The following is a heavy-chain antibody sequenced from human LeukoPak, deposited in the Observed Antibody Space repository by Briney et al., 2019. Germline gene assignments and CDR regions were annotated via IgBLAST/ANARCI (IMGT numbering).Heavy chain of an antibody. V-gene: IGHV3-43*02. CDR1: GFTFDDYA. J-gene: IGHJ3*02. CDR2: ISGDGVST. CDR3: EKANSGWRIGGGAFDI. D-gene: IGHD6-19*01. Sequence: GGSLRLSCAAPGFTFDDYAMHWVRQAPGKGLEWVSLISGDGVSTYYADSVKGRFTISRDNSENSLYLQMKSLRTEDTALYYGEKANSGWRIGGGAFDIWGQGTMVTVSS.